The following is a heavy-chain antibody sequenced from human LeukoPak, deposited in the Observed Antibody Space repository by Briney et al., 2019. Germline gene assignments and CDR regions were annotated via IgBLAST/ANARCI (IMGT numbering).Heavy chain of an antibody. J-gene: IGHJ4*02. CDR3: ARASLSSSFVLDY. Sequence: ASVKVSCKASGYTFTNYGVTWVRQAPGQGLEWMGWISAYNGNTNYAQKFQGRVTMTRDTSTSTVYMELSSLRSEDTAVYYCARASLSSSFVLDYWGQGTLVTVSS. D-gene: IGHD6-6*01. CDR1: GYTFTNYG. CDR2: ISAYNGNT. V-gene: IGHV1-18*01.